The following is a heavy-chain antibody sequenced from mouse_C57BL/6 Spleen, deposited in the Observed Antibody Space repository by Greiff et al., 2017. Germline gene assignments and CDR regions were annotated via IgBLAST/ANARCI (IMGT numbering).Heavy chain of an antibody. CDR1: GFTFSSYA. CDR2: ISSGGDYI. Sequence: EVMLVESGEGLVKPGGSLKLSCAASGFTFSSYAMSWVRQTPEKRLEWVAYISSGGDYIYYAATVKGRFTISRDNARNTLYLQMSSLKSEDTAMYYCTREYYGSRGYFDVWGTGTTVTVSS. V-gene: IGHV5-9-1*02. CDR3: TREYYGSRGYFDV. J-gene: IGHJ1*03. D-gene: IGHD1-1*01.